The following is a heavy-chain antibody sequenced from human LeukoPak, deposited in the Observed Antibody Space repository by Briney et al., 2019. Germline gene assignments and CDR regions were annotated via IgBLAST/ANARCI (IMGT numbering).Heavy chain of an antibody. CDR2: ISSSGDYI. J-gene: IGHJ6*03. Sequence: GGSLRLSCTASGFTFSDYFMNWVRQAPGKGLEWVSSISSSGDYIYYADSAKGRFTISRDNAKNSLYLQMNSLRAEDTAVYYCARKNYYYYMDVWGKGTTVTVSS. CDR3: ARKNYYYYMDV. CDR1: GFTFSDYF. V-gene: IGHV3-21*01.